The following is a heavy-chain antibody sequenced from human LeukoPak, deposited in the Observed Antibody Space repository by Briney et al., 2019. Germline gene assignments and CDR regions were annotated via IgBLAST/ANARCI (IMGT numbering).Heavy chain of an antibody. CDR3: ARDLRFGESAGY. J-gene: IGHJ4*02. CDR2: IRYDGSNK. V-gene: IGHV3-30*02. CDR1: GFTFSSYG. Sequence: PGGSLRLSCAASGFTFSSYGMHWVRQAPGKGLEWVAFIRYDGSNKYYADSVKGRFTISRDNSKNTLYLQMNSLRAEDTAVYYCARDLRFGESAGYWGQGTLVTVSS. D-gene: IGHD3-10*01.